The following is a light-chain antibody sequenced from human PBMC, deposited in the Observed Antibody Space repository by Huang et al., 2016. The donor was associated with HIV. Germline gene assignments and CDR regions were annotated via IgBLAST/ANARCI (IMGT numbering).Light chain of an antibody. CDR3: QQRSNWPPEVT. V-gene: IGKV3-11*01. J-gene: IGKJ3*01. CDR1: QSVSSY. CDR2: DAS. Sequence: EIVLTQSPATLSLSPGERATLSCRASQSVSSYLAWYQQKPGQAPMLLIYDASNRATGIPARFSGSGSGTDFTLTISSREPEDFAVYYCQQRSNWPPEVTFGPGTKVDIK.